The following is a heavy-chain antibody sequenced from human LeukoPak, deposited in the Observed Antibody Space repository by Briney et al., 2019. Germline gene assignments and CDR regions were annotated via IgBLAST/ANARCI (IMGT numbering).Heavy chain of an antibody. CDR3: GLGYCSSTSCYFQWENWFAP. J-gene: IGHJ5*02. CDR1: RYTFTSYY. V-gene: IGHV1-46*01. Sequence: GASVKVSSKASRYTFTSYYMHWGRQAPRQGLEWMGLINPISGSTSYAQKFQGRVTMTRDTPTRRVYLALSSLRSEDTAVYYCGLGYCSSTSCYFQWENWFAPWGQGTLVTVSS. CDR2: INPISGST. D-gene: IGHD2-2*01.